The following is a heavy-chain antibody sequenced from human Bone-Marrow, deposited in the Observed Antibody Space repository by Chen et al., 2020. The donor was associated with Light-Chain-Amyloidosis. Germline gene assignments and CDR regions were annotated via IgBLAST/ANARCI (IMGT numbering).Heavy chain of an antibody. CDR1: GFTFSSYG. D-gene: IGHD6-19*01. CDR3: AKDVDRRLGYYYYMDV. Sequence: QVQLVESGGGVVQPGGSLRLSCAASGFTFSSYGMHWVRQAPGKGLEWVSFLRYDGSNKYYADSVKGRFTISRDNSKNTLYLQMNSLRAEDTAVYYGAKDVDRRLGYYYYMDVWGKGTTVTVSS. V-gene: IGHV3-30*02. CDR2: LRYDGSNK. J-gene: IGHJ6*03.